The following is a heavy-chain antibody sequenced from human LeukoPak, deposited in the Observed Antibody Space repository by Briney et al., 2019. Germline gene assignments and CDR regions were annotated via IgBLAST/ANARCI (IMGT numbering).Heavy chain of an antibody. Sequence: SETLSLTCAVYGGSFSGYYWSWIRQPPGKGLEWIGEISHSGSTNYNPSLKSRVTMSVDTSKNQFSLKLSSVTAADAAVYYCARDRGNYPLSYFDYWGQGTLVTVSS. V-gene: IGHV4-34*01. CDR3: ARDRGNYPLSYFDY. CDR1: GGSFSGYY. CDR2: ISHSGST. D-gene: IGHD1-7*01. J-gene: IGHJ4*02.